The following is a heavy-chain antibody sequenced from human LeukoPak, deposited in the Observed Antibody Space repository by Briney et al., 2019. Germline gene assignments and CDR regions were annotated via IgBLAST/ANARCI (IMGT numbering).Heavy chain of an antibody. V-gene: IGHV1-24*01. CDR3: ATHQGRFGDPSFDY. D-gene: IGHD3-10*01. Sequence: EASVTVSCKVSGYTLTELSMHWVRQAPGKGLEWMGGSDPEDGETIYAQKFQGRVTMTEDTSTDTAYMELSSLRSEDTAVYYCATHQGRFGDPSFDYWGQGTLVTVSS. CDR2: SDPEDGET. J-gene: IGHJ4*02. CDR1: GYTLTELS.